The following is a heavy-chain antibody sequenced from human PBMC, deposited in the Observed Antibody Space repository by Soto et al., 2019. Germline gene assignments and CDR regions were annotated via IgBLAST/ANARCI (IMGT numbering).Heavy chain of an antibody. D-gene: IGHD6-19*01. CDR2: ISYDGSNK. CDR3: ARDPVYSSGWYLYYFDY. CDR1: GFTFSSYA. Sequence: PGGSLRLSCAASGFTFSSYAMHWVRQAPGKGLEWVAVISYDGSNKYYADSVKGRFTISRDNSKNTLYLQMNSLRAEDTAVYYCARDPVYSSGWYLYYFDYWGQGTLVTVSS. V-gene: IGHV3-30-3*01. J-gene: IGHJ4*02.